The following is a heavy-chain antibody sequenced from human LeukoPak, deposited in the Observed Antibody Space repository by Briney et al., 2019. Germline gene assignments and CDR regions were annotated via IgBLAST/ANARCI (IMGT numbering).Heavy chain of an antibody. CDR3: ARDPSGDCSGGSCYDPYFDY. Sequence: PGGSLRLSCAASGFTFSSYAMSWVRQAPGKGLEWVSAISGSGGSTYYADSVKGRFTISRDNSKNTLYLQMNSLRAEDTAVYYCARDPSGDCSGGSCYDPYFDYWGQGTLVTVSS. CDR2: ISGSGGST. D-gene: IGHD2-15*01. J-gene: IGHJ4*02. V-gene: IGHV3-23*01. CDR1: GFTFSSYA.